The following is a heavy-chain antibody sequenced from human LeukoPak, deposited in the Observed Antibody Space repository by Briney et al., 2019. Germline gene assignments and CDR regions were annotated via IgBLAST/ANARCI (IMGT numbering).Heavy chain of an antibody. J-gene: IGHJ6*03. CDR3: ARSYYYDSSDYWAPNYYYYYMDV. V-gene: IGHV3-53*01. CDR1: GFTVSSNY. D-gene: IGHD3-22*01. CDR2: IYSGGNT. Sequence: GGSLRLSCAASGFTVSSNYMSWVRQAPGKGLEWVSVIYSGGNTYYADSVKGRFTISRDNSKNTLYLQMNSLRAEDTAVYYCARSYYYDSSDYWAPNYYYYYMDVWGKGTTVTVSS.